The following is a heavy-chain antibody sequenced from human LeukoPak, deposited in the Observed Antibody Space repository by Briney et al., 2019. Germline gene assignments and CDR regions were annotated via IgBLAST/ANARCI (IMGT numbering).Heavy chain of an antibody. J-gene: IGHJ4*02. CDR3: ASSHVLRYFDWNN. Sequence: SSETLTLTCTVSGASVSGSPYYWSWIRQPAGKGLEWIGRIYTSGSTNYNPSLKSRVTISVDTSKNQFSLKLSSVTAADTAVYYCASSHVLRYFDWNNWGQGTLVTVSS. CDR2: IYTSGST. D-gene: IGHD3-9*01. V-gene: IGHV4-61*02. CDR1: GASVSGSPYY.